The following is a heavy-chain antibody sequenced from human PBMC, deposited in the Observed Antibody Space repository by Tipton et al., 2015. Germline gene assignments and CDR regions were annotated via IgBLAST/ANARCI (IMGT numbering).Heavy chain of an antibody. J-gene: IGHJ5*02. V-gene: IGHV4-59*01. CDR2: MTYTGST. D-gene: IGHD2-15*01. CDR3: ARALEYCSGGSCYSNGFDP. Sequence: TLSLTCAVYGGSFSGYYWSWIRQTPGKGLEWIGFMTYTGSTDYIPSLKSRVTISVDTSKNQFSLKLSSVTAADTAVYYCARALEYCSGGSCYSNGFDPWGQGTLVTVSS. CDR1: GGSFSGYY.